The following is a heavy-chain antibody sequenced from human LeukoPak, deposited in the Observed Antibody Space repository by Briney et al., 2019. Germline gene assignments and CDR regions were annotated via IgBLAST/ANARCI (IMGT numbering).Heavy chain of an antibody. V-gene: IGHV4-39*01. Sequence: SETLSLTCTVSGGSISSSSYYWGWIRQPPGKGLEWIGSIYYSGSTYYNPSLKSRGTISVDTSKNQFSLKLSSVTAADTAVYYCARSSANLYYDFWSGYYTGRFDYWGQGTLVTVSS. J-gene: IGHJ4*02. CDR1: GGSISSSSYY. CDR2: IYYSGST. D-gene: IGHD3-3*01. CDR3: ARSSANLYYDFWSGYYTGRFDY.